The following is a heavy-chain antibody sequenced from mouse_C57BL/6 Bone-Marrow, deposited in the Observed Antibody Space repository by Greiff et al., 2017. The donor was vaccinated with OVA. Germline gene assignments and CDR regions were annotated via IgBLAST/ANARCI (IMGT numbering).Heavy chain of an antibody. Sequence: QVQLQQSGAELMKPGASVKLSCKATGYTFTGYWIEWVKQRPGHGLEWIGEILPGSGSTNYNEKFKGKATFTADRSTNTSYMQLSSLTTEDSAIYYCARPFYYGSSYGFDYWGQGTTLTVSS. CDR2: ILPGSGST. V-gene: IGHV1-9*01. J-gene: IGHJ2*01. CDR1: GYTFTGYW. CDR3: ARPFYYGSSYGFDY. D-gene: IGHD1-1*01.